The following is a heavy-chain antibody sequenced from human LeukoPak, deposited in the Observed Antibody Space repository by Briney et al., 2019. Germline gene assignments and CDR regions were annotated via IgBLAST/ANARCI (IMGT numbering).Heavy chain of an antibody. Sequence: PGGSLRLSCAVSGFIVSSNHMNWVRQAPGKGLEWVSVIYSGGYSGGGPFYADSVKGRFTTSSDSSKNTLFLQMNSLRAEDTAVYYCARDVYGDGCNSFDYWAWESWSPSPQ. J-gene: IGHJ4*02. CDR2: IYSGGYSGGGP. CDR1: GFIVSSNH. CDR3: ARDVYGDGCNSFDY. V-gene: IGHV3-66*01. D-gene: IGHD5-24*01.